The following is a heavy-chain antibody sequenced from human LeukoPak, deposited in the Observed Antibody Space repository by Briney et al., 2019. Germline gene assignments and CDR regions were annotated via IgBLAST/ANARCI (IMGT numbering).Heavy chain of an antibody. CDR2: IFSDYTT. V-gene: IGHV3-66*02. CDR3: AKDQGSGSYWAYYYGMDV. CDR1: EFTVSSNY. D-gene: IGHD1-26*01. J-gene: IGHJ6*02. Sequence: GGSLRLSCAASEFTVSSNYMTWVRQAPGKGLQWVSIIFSDYTTHYADSVKGRFTISRDNSKNTLYLQMNSLRAEDTAVYYCAKDQGSGSYWAYYYGMDVWGQGTTVTVSS.